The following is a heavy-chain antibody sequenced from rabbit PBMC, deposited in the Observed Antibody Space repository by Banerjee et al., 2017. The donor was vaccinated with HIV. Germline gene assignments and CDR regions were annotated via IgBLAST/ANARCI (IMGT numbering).Heavy chain of an antibody. CDR3: ARDLAGVIGWNFNL. CDR2: IYGGSSGST. D-gene: IGHD4-1*01. V-gene: IGHV1S45*01. Sequence: QEQLVESGGGLVKPEGSLTLSCTASGFSFSNKYVMCWVRQAPGKGLEWIACIYGGSSGSTYYASWAKGRFTISKTSSTTVTLQMTSLTAADTATYFCARDLAGVIGWNFNLWGPGTLVTV. CDR1: GFSFSNKYV. J-gene: IGHJ4*01.